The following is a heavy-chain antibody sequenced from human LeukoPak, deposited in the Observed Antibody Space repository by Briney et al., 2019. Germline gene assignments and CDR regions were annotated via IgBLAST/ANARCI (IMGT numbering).Heavy chain of an antibody. J-gene: IGHJ4*02. CDR1: GFTFSSYA. Sequence: GGSLRLSCAASGFTFSSYAMSWVRQAPGKGLEWVSAISGSGGSTYYADSVKGRFTISRGNSKNTLYLQMNSLRAEDTAVYYCARGGRSGYATYYFDYWGQGTLVTVSS. CDR3: ARGGRSGYATYYFDY. V-gene: IGHV3-23*01. CDR2: ISGSGGST. D-gene: IGHD6-25*01.